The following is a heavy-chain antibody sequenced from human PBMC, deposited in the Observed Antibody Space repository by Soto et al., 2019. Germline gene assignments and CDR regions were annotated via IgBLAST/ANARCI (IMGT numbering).Heavy chain of an antibody. D-gene: IGHD5-12*01. CDR2: LSRGGGST. J-gene: IGHJ3*02. V-gene: IGHV3-23*01. CDR3: ARDGQYRTDGFDI. CDR1: GFTFSSHG. Sequence: EAQLLESGGGSVQPGGSLRLSCAASGFTFSSHGMSWIRXAPGKGXEWISGLSRGGGSTYYVDSVKGRFTISRDNAKNTLDLIMKSLRVEDTALYYCARDGQYRTDGFDIWGQGTMVTVSS.